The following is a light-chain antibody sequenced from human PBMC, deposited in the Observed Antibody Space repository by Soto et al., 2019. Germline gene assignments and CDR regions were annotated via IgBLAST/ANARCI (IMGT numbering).Light chain of an antibody. Sequence: IQLTHSPSFLSASVGDRVTITCRASQGISSYLAWYQQKPGKAPKLLIYAASTLRSGVPSRFSGSGSGTEFTLTISSLQPEDFATYYCQQLNSYRITFGQGTRLEIK. CDR1: QGISSY. V-gene: IGKV1-9*01. CDR2: AAS. CDR3: QQLNSYRIT. J-gene: IGKJ5*01.